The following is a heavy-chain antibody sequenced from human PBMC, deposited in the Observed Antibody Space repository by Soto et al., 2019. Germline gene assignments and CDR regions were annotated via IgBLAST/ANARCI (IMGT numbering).Heavy chain of an antibody. CDR2: ISGSGGST. Sequence: GGSLRLSCAASGFTFSSYAMSWVRQAPGKGLEWVSAISGSGGSTYYADSVKGRFTISRDNSKNTLYLQMNSLRAEDTAVYYCAKIVTGIAAAGDAFDIWGQGTMVTVSS. D-gene: IGHD6-13*01. CDR1: GFTFSSYA. V-gene: IGHV3-23*01. J-gene: IGHJ3*02. CDR3: AKIVTGIAAAGDAFDI.